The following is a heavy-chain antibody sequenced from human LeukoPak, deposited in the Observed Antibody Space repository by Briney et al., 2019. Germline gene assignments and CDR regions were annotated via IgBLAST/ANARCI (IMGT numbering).Heavy chain of an antibody. CDR1: GYTFTSYD. Sequence: ASVKVSCKASGYTFTSYDINWVRQATGQGLEWMGWMNPNSGNTGYAQKFQGRVTMTRNTSISTAYMELSSLRSEDTAVYYCARVEKGVRKYSGSYFDYWGQGTLVTVSS. J-gene: IGHJ4*02. V-gene: IGHV1-8*01. D-gene: IGHD1-26*01. CDR2: MNPNSGNT. CDR3: ARVEKGVRKYSGSYFDY.